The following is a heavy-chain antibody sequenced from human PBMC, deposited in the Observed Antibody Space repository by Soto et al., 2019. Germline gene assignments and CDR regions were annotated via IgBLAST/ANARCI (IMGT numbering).Heavy chain of an antibody. CDR2: TYYRSKWYN. V-gene: IGHV6-1*01. J-gene: IGHJ6*03. CDR1: GDSVSSNSAA. D-gene: IGHD4-17*01. CDR3: ARIGDGDYVPGKSYYYYYMDV. Sequence: SQTLSLTCAISGDSVSSNSAAWNWIRQSPSRGLEWLGRTYYRSKWYNDYAVSVKSRITINPDTSKNQFSLQLNSVTPEDTAVYYCARIGDGDYVPGKSYYYYYMDVWGKGTTVTVSS.